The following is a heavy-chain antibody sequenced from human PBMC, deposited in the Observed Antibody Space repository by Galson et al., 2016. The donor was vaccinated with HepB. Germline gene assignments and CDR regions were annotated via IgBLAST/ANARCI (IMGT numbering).Heavy chain of an antibody. Sequence: SVKVSCKASGYTFTSSGISWVRQAPGQGLEWMGWISTSNGNTNYTEKLQGRVTMTTDTSTRTAYMELRSLRSDDTAVYYCARDPSSRGHTYGYKYAFDIWGQGTMVTVSS. CDR3: ARDPSSRGHTYGYKYAFDI. CDR2: ISTSNGNT. CDR1: GYTFTSSG. D-gene: IGHD5-18*01. J-gene: IGHJ3*02. V-gene: IGHV1-18*04.